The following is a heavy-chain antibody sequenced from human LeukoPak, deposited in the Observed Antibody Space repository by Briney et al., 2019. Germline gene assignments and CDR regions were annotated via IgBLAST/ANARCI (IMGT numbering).Heavy chain of an antibody. Sequence: GGSLRLSCSASGFTFSSYPMHWVRQAPGKGLESVSAISRSGGSTNYADSVKGRFTISRDNSKNTLYLQMSSLRDEDTAVFYCARRSDTSFLDRWGQGTLVTVSS. CDR1: GFTFSSYP. CDR3: ARRSDTSFLDR. D-gene: IGHD2-2*01. J-gene: IGHJ5*02. V-gene: IGHV3-64D*09. CDR2: ISRSGGST.